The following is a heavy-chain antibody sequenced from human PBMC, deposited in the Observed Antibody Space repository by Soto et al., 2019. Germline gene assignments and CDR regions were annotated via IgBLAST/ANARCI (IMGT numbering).Heavy chain of an antibody. CDR1: GFTFSSYS. CDR2: ISSSSSYI. CDR3: ARDALDAFDI. V-gene: IGHV3-21*01. J-gene: IGHJ3*02. Sequence: EVQLVESGGGLVKPGGSLRLSCAASGFTFSSYSMNWVRQAPGKGLEWVSSISSSSSYIYYADSVKGRFTISRDNAKNSLYLQMNSPRAEDTAVYYCARDALDAFDIWGQGTMVTVSS.